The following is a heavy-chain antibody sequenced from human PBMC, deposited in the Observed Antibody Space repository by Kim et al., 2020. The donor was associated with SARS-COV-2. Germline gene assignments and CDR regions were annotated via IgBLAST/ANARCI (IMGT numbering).Heavy chain of an antibody. J-gene: IGHJ4*02. V-gene: IGHV1-3*01. CDR2: INAGNGNT. CDR1: GYTFTSYA. D-gene: IGHD3-10*01. Sequence: ASVKVSCKASGYTFTSYAMHWVRQAPGQRLEWMGWINAGNGNTKYSQKFQGRVTITRDTSASTAYMELSSLRSEDTAVYYCAREQRLLWFGELFSTEGGNFDYWGQGTLVTVSS. CDR3: AREQRLLWFGELFSTEGGNFDY.